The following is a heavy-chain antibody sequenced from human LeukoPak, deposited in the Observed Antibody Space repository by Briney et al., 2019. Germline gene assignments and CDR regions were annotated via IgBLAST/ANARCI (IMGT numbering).Heavy chain of an antibody. Sequence: SETLSLTCTVSGGSISSGGYYWSWIRQHPGKGLEWIGYIYYSGSTYYNPSLESRVTISVDTSKNQFSLKLSSVTAADTAVYYCARDHYYGSGLNAFDIWGQGTMVTVSS. J-gene: IGHJ3*02. V-gene: IGHV4-31*03. CDR1: GGSISSGGYY. CDR3: ARDHYYGSGLNAFDI. D-gene: IGHD3-10*01. CDR2: IYYSGST.